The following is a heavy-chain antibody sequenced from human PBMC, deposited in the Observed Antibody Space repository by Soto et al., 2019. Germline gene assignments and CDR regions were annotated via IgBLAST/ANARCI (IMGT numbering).Heavy chain of an antibody. J-gene: IGHJ1*01. CDR1: GYTFTSYG. Sequence: ASVKVSCKASGYTFTSYGISWVRQAPGQGLEWMGWISAYNGITNYAQKLQGRVTMTTDTSTSTAYMELRSLRSDDTAVYYCARDSGDVPYSSSFEYFQHWGQGTLVTVSS. CDR2: ISAYNGIT. CDR3: ARDSGDVPYSSSFEYFQH. D-gene: IGHD6-13*01. V-gene: IGHV1-18*04.